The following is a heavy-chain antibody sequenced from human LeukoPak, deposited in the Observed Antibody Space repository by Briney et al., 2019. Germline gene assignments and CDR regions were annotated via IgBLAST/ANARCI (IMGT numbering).Heavy chain of an antibody. Sequence: GASVNVSCKASGYTFTGYYMHWVRQAPGQGLEWMGWINPNSGGTNYAQKFQGRVTMTRDTSISTAYMELSRLRSDDTAVYYCATSLWFGELSHYFDYWGQGTLVTVSA. J-gene: IGHJ4*02. D-gene: IGHD3-10*01. V-gene: IGHV1-2*02. CDR3: ATSLWFGELSHYFDY. CDR1: GYTFTGYY. CDR2: INPNSGGT.